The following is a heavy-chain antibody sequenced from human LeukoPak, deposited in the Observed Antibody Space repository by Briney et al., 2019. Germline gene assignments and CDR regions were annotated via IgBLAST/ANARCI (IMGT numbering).Heavy chain of an antibody. V-gene: IGHV1-69*04. J-gene: IGHJ5*02. D-gene: IGHD4-11*01. CDR3: ARDASSDYPFDP. Sequence: SVKVSCKASGGTFSSYAISWVRQAPGQGLEWMGRIIPILGIANYAQKFQGRATITADKSTSTAYMELSSLRSEDTAVYYCARDASSDYPFDPWGQGSLVTVYS. CDR2: IIPILGIA. CDR1: GGTFSSYA.